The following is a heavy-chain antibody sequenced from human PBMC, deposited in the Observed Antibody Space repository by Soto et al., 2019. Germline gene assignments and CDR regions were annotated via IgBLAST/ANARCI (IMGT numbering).Heavy chain of an antibody. V-gene: IGHV4-59*01. J-gene: IGHJ5*02. Sequence: ETLSITCTFSGCSISSYYWSWIRQPPGKGLEWIGYIYYSGGTNYNPSLKSRVTISVDTSKNQFSLKLSSVTAEDTAVYYCARASRRNWFDPWGQGTLVTVYS. CDR3: ARASRRNWFDP. CDR2: IYYSGGT. CDR1: GCSISSYY.